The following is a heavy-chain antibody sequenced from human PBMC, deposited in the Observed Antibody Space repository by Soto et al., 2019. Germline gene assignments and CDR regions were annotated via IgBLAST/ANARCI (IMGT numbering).Heavy chain of an antibody. CDR2: INPKSGGA. J-gene: IGHJ3*01. CDR3: ARDYYDGSASYGIEF. Sequence: GASVKVCCKASGYTFTGYYRQWVRQAHGQGLEWMGWINPKSGGANIAQKFQGWVTMTRDTSISTTYMELSNLRSNDTAVYYCARDYYDGSASYGIEFWGQGTMVTVSS. D-gene: IGHD3-16*01. V-gene: IGHV1-2*04. CDR1: GYTFTGYY.